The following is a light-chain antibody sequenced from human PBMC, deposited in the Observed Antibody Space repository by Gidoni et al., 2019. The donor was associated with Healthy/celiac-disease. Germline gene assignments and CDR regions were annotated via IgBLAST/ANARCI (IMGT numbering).Light chain of an antibody. CDR2: GAS. V-gene: IGKV3-20*01. J-gene: IGKJ3*01. CDR1: QSVSSSY. CDR3: QQYGSSPRT. Sequence: ASQSVSSSYLAWYQQKPGQAPRLLIYGASSRATGIPDRFSGSGSGTDFTLTISRLELEDFAVYYCQQYGSSPRTFGPGTKVDIK.